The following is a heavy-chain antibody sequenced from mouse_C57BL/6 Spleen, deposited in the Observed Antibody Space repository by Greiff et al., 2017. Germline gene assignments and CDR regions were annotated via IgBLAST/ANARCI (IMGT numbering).Heavy chain of an antibody. CDR1: GYTFTSYW. Sequence: QVQLQQPGAELVKPGASVKVSCKASGYTFTSYWMHWVKQRPGQGLEWIGRIHPSDSDTNYNQTFKGKATLTVDKSSRTAYMQLSGLTSEDSAVYYCARMVTTEVDYWGQGTTLTVSS. V-gene: IGHV1-74*01. CDR2: IHPSDSDT. D-gene: IGHD2-2*01. CDR3: ARMVTTEVDY. J-gene: IGHJ2*01.